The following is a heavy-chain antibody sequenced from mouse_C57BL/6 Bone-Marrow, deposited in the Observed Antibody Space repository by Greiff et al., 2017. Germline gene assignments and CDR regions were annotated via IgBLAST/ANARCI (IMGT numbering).Heavy chain of an antibody. CDR2: INPYNGGT. V-gene: IGHV1-19*01. D-gene: IGHD1-1*01. CDR3: AYYYGSSDY. Sequence: EVQLQQSGPVLVKPGASVKMSCKASGYTFTDYYMNWVKQSPGKSLEWIGVINPYNGGTSYNQKFKGKATLTVDKSSSTAYLELNSLTSEDSAVYYCAYYYGSSDYWGQGTTLTVSS. J-gene: IGHJ2*01. CDR1: GYTFTDYY.